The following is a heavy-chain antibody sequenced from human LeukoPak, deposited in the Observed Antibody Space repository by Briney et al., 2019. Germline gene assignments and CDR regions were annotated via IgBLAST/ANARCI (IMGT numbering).Heavy chain of an antibody. CDR2: IKQDGSEK. J-gene: IGHJ6*03. CDR3: TRVKQQLVRLLGRDTTYYYYYYMDV. Sequence: GGSLRLSCAGSGFIFSSYWMSWVRQAPGRGLEWVANIKQDGSEKQYVDSVKGRFTISRDNAKNSLFLQMNSLRAEDTAVYFCTRVKQQLVRLLGRDTTYYYYYYMDVWGKGTTVTVSS. D-gene: IGHD6-13*01. V-gene: IGHV3-7*01. CDR1: GFIFSSYW.